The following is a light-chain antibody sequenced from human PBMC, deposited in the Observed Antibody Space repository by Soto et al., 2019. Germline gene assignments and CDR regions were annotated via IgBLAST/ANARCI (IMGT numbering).Light chain of an antibody. CDR2: GES. CDR1: QSVSNNY. Sequence: EIVLTQSPGTLSLSPGERATLSCRASQSVSNNYLAWYQQKPGQAPRLLIYGESNRATGIPDRFSGSGSGTDFTLTISRLEPEDFAVYYCQQYGSSVTFGQGTKVEIK. CDR3: QQYGSSVT. J-gene: IGKJ1*01. V-gene: IGKV3-20*01.